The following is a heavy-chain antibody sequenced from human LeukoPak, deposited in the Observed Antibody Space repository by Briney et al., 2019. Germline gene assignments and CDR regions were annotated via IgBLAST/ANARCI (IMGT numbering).Heavy chain of an antibody. D-gene: IGHD1-26*01. CDR3: ARGVGEPAFDI. CDR2: IYYSGST. V-gene: IGHV4-31*03. CDR1: GGSISSGGYY. Sequence: SETLSLTCTVSGGSISSGGYYWSWIRQHPGKGLEWIGYIYYSGSTYYNPSLKSRVTISVDASKNQFSLKLSSVTAADTADYCGARGVGEPAFDIWGQGTMVTVSS. J-gene: IGHJ3*02.